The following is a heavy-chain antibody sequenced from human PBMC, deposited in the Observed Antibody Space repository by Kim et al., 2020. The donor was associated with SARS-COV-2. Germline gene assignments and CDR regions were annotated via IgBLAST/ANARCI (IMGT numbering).Heavy chain of an antibody. D-gene: IGHD6-13*01. CDR1: GFTVSSNY. J-gene: IGHJ2*01. Sequence: GGSLRLSCAASGFTVSSNYMSWVRQAPGKGLEWVSVIYSGGSTYYADSVKGRFTISRHNSKNTLYLQMNSLRAEDTAVYYCARDSGYSSSLRYWYFDLWGRGTLVTVSS. V-gene: IGHV3-53*04. CDR3: ARDSGYSSSLRYWYFDL. CDR2: IYSGGST.